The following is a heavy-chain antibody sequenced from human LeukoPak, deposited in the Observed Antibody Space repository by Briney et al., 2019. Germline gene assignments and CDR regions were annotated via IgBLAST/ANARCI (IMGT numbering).Heavy chain of an antibody. CDR3: ARRAGAYSHPYDY. V-gene: IGHV4-34*01. Sequence: PSETLSLTCAVYGGSFSGYYWSWIRQPPGKGLEWIGEINHSGSTNYNPSLKSRVTISVDTSKNQFSLKLSSVTAADTAVYYCARRAGAYSHPYDYWGQGTLVTVSS. D-gene: IGHD4/OR15-4a*01. J-gene: IGHJ4*02. CDR2: INHSGST. CDR1: GGSFSGYY.